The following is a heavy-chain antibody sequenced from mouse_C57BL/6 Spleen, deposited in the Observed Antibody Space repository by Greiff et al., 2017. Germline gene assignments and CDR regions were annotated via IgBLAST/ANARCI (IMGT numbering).Heavy chain of an antibody. D-gene: IGHD1-1*01. Sequence: QVQLKESGPGLVQPSPSLSITCTVSGFSLTSYGVHWVRQSPGKGLEWLGVIWTGGSTDYNAAFMSRLSITKDNSKTQVFFKLSSLQADDTAIYYCAKNGDCSSFQWYFDVWGTGTTVTVSS. J-gene: IGHJ1*03. V-gene: IGHV2-5*01. CDR3: AKNGDCSSFQWYFDV. CDR2: IWTGGST. CDR1: GFSLTSYG.